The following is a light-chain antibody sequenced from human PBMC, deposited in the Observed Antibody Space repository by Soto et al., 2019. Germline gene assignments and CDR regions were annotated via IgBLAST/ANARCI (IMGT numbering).Light chain of an antibody. V-gene: IGLV3-1*01. J-gene: IGLJ3*02. CDR3: QAWDRNAWV. CDR2: QDT. Sequence: SYELTQTPSVSVSPGQTATITCSGHELGERHVSWYQQKAGQSPVLVLYQDTRRPSGIPERFSGSNSGNTATLTIRETQSLDEADYYCQAWDRNAWVFGGGTKVTVL. CDR1: ELGERH.